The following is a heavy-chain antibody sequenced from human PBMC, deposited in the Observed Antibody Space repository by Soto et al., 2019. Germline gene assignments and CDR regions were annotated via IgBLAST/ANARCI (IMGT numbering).Heavy chain of an antibody. CDR3: ARKLHFWSGYVRTDAFDI. CDR2: IYYTGST. D-gene: IGHD3-3*02. V-gene: IGHV4-59*08. J-gene: IGHJ3*02. CDR1: GGSISGYY. Sequence: SETLSLTCTVSGGSISGYYWNWIRQASGKGPEWIGYIYYTGSTNYNPSLKSRVTMSVDTSKNQFSLKLSSVTAADTAVYYCARKLHFWSGYVRTDAFDIWGQGTMVTVSS.